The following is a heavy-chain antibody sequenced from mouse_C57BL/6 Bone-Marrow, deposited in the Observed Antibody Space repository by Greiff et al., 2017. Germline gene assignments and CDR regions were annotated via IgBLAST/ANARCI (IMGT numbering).Heavy chain of an antibody. Sequence: QVQLQQSGAELARPWASVKLSCTASGYTFTSYGLSWVKQSTGQGLEWIGEIYPRCGTTYYNEQLNGKATLTADKSSNTAYMQLSSLTSEDSAVYYCAREGYYGSSSYWYFDVWGTGTTVTVAS. CDR2: IYPRCGTT. CDR3: AREGYYGSSSYWYFDV. CDR1: GYTFTSYG. V-gene: IGHV1-81*01. D-gene: IGHD1-1*01. J-gene: IGHJ1*03.